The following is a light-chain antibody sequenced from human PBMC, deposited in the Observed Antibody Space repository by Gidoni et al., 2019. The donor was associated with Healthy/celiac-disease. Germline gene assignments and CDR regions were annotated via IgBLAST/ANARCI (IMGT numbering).Light chain of an antibody. Sequence: IQTSQSPSFLSASVGDRVTITCRESQSIRSYLNWYQQKPGKAPKLLIYAASSLQSGVPSRFSGSGSGTDFTLTISRLQPEDFATYYCRQSYSTPYTFGQGTKLEIK. CDR1: QSIRSY. CDR3: RQSYSTPYT. CDR2: AAS. V-gene: IGKV1-39*01. J-gene: IGKJ2*01.